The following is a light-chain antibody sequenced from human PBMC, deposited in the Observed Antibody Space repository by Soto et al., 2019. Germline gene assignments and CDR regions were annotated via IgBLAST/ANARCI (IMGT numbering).Light chain of an antibody. CDR3: QQRSNWPT. V-gene: IGKV3-11*01. CDR1: LSISTY. J-gene: IGKJ2*01. CDR2: DAS. Sequence: DIMLTQSPATLSLSPGERATLSCRASLSISTYLTWYQQKPGQAPRLLIYDASNRATGIPARFSGNGSGTDFTLTISSLEPEDFAVYYCQQRSNWPTFGQGTKLEIK.